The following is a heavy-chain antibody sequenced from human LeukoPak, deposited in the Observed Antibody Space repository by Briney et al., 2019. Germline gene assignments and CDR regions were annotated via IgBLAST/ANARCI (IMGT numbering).Heavy chain of an antibody. CDR1: GGSISSGSYY. V-gene: IGHV4-61*02. D-gene: IGHD3-10*01. J-gene: IGHJ5*02. Sequence: PSETLSLTCTVSGGSISSGSYYWSWIRQPAGKGLEWIGRVYSSGSTDYNPSLKSRLSISVDTSKNQFSLKLSSVTAADTAVYYCALRNVLLWFGGLRWFDPWGQGTLVTVSS. CDR2: VYSSGST. CDR3: ALRNVLLWFGGLRWFDP.